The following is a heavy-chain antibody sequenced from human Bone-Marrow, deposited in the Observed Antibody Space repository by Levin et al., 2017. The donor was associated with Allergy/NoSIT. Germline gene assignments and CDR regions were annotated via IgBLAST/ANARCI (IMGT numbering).Heavy chain of an antibody. CDR2: IWYDGSNK. J-gene: IGHJ3*02. CDR3: ARDKSILGYSSSSWPNAFDI. D-gene: IGHD6-6*01. Sequence: AGGSLRLSCAASGFTFSSYGMHWVRQAPGKGLEWVAVIWYDGSNKYYADSVKGRFTISRDNSKNTLYLQMNSLRAEDTAVYYCARDKSILGYSSSSWPNAFDIWGQGTMVTVSS. CDR1: GFTFSSYG. V-gene: IGHV3-33*01.